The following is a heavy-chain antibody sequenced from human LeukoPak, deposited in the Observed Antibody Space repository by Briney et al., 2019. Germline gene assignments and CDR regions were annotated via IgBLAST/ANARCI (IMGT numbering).Heavy chain of an antibody. V-gene: IGHV3-53*01. J-gene: IGHJ4*02. CDR3: ASRGYSGYVGY. D-gene: IGHD5-12*01. CDR2: IYSGGST. CDR1: GLTVSSNY. Sequence: GGSLRLSCAASGLTVSSNYMSWVRLAPGKGLEWVSVIYSGGSTYYADSVKGRFTITRDNSKNTLYLQMNSLRAEDTAVYYCASRGYSGYVGYWGQGTLVTVPS.